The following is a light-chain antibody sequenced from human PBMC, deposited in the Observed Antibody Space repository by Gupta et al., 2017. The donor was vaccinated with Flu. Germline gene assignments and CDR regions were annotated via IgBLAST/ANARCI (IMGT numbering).Light chain of an antibody. V-gene: IGKV3-11*01. J-gene: IGKJ3*01. CDR2: DAS. CDR3: QKRSNWPPFT. Sequence: EIVLTQSPATLSLSPGERATLSCRASQSISSYLAWYQQKPGQAPRLLIYDASHRATGTPARFSGSGSGTDFTLTISSLEPEDFAVYYCQKRSNWPPFTFGXGTKLDI. CDR1: QSISSY.